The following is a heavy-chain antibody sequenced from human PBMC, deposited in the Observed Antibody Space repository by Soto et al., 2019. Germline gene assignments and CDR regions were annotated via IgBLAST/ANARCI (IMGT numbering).Heavy chain of an antibody. Sequence: SETLSLTCTVSGGSISTFYWGWLRQSPGKELEWIGYVYYTGSTNYNPSLKSRVTISVDRSKNQFSLKLTSANAADTAVYYCARGRTVRNYADDSSDYFYFFDYWGQGTQVTVSS. CDR3: ARGRTVRNYADDSSDYFYFFDY. CDR2: VYYTGST. CDR1: GGSISTFY. D-gene: IGHD3-22*01. J-gene: IGHJ4*02. V-gene: IGHV4-59*01.